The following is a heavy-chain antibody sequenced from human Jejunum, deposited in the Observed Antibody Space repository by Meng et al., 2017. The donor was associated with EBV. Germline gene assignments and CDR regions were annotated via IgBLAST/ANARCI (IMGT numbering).Heavy chain of an antibody. D-gene: IGHD6-6*01. CDR2: IYYTGTT. CDR1: GASVSSGSHY. Sequence: QGQLQESGRGLVEPSETLSLTCTVSGASVSSGSHYWSWIRQPPGKGLEWIGYIYYTGTTNYNPSLKSRVTMSVDTSKNQFSLNLTSVTAADTAVYYCARDLYSHSSAGFDYWGQGTLVTVSS. CDR3: ARDLYSHSSAGFDY. V-gene: IGHV4-61*01. J-gene: IGHJ4*02.